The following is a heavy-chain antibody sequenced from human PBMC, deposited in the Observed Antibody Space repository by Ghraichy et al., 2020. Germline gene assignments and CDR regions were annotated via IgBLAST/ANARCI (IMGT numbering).Heavy chain of an antibody. CDR3: ARNLDY. CDR2: IYYSGST. CDR1: GGSISSYY. V-gene: IGHV4-59*01. Sequence: SETLSLTCTVSGGSISSYYWSWIRQPPGKGLEWIGYIYYSGSTNYNPSLKSRVTISVDTSKNQFSLKLSSVTAADTAVYYCARNLDYWGQGTLVTVSS. J-gene: IGHJ4*02.